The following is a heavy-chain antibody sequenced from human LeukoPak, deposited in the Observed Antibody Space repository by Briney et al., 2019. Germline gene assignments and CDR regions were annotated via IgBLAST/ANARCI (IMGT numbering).Heavy chain of an antibody. CDR3: ARTWSDCSSTSCSYNHLDY. V-gene: IGHV1-24*01. D-gene: IGHD2-2*01. CDR1: GYTLTELS. Sequence: ASVKVSCKVSGYTLTELSMHWVRQAPGKGLEWMGGFDPEDGETIYAQKFQGRVTMTEDTSTDTAYMELSSLRSEDTAVYYCARTWSDCSSTSCSYNHLDYWGQGTPVTVSS. J-gene: IGHJ4*02. CDR2: FDPEDGET.